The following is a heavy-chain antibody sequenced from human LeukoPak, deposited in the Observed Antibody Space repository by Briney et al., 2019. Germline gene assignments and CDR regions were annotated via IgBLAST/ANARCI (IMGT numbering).Heavy chain of an antibody. CDR3: VRIRRVAVTGTYYFDY. Sequence: SETLSLTCTVSGGSISSYYWSWIRQPPGKGLEWIGYIYYSGSTNYNPSLKSRVTISVDTSKNQFSLKLSSVTAADTAVYSCVRIRRVAVTGTYYFDYWGQGTLVTVSS. J-gene: IGHJ4*02. CDR2: IYYSGST. D-gene: IGHD6-19*01. V-gene: IGHV4-59*01. CDR1: GGSISSYY.